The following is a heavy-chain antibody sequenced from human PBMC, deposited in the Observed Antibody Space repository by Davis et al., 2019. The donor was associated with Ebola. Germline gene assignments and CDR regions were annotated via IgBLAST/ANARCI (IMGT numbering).Heavy chain of an antibody. CDR1: GDSVPSGG. CDR3: ARGWLRGPFDY. V-gene: IGHV6-1*01. CDR2: TYYSSKWYH. J-gene: IGHJ4*02. D-gene: IGHD3-9*01. Sequence: HSQTLSLTCAISGDSVPSGGWNWIRQSPSRGLEWLGRTYYSSKWYHDYAVSVKSRITINPDTSRNHFSLQLNSVTPEDTAVYYCARGWLRGPFDYWGQGTLVTVSS.